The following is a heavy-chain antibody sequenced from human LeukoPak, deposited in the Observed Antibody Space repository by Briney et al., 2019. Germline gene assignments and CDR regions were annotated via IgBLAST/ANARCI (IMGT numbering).Heavy chain of an antibody. Sequence: SETLSLTCTVSGGSISSYYWSWLRQPPGKGLEWLGYIYYSGSTNYNPSLKSRVTISVDTSKNQFSLKLSSVTAADTAVYYCARQMDTAMVTGHYYYYMDVWGKGTTVTVSS. V-gene: IGHV4-59*08. J-gene: IGHJ6*03. CDR1: GGSISSYY. CDR3: ARQMDTAMVTGHYYYYMDV. CDR2: IYYSGST. D-gene: IGHD5-18*01.